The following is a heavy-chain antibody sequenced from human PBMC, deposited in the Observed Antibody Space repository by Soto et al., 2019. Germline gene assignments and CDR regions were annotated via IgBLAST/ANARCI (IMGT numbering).Heavy chain of an antibody. CDR1: GFTFSSYS. CDR2: ISSSSRTT. V-gene: IGHV3-48*02. J-gene: IGHJ4*02. Sequence: GGSLRLSCAASGFTFSSYSMNWVRQAPGKGLEWVSSISSSSRTTYYADSVKGRFTISRDNAKNSLYLQMNSLRDEDTAVYYCAREISVAGGHFDYWGQGTLVTVSS. D-gene: IGHD6-19*01. CDR3: AREISVAGGHFDY.